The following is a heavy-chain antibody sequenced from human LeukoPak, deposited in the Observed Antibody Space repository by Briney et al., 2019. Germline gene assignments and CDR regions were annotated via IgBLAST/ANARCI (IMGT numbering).Heavy chain of an antibody. CDR1: GFTFSSYA. D-gene: IGHD2-15*01. V-gene: IGHV3-23*01. CDR3: AKGSVVADIYFDS. J-gene: IGHJ4*02. Sequence: GSLRLSCAASGFTFSSYAMSWVRQAPGKGLEWVSAISGSGGSTYYADSVKGRFTISRDNSKNTLYLQMNTLRVEDTAVYYCAKGSVVADIYFDSWGQGTLATVSS. CDR2: ISGSGGST.